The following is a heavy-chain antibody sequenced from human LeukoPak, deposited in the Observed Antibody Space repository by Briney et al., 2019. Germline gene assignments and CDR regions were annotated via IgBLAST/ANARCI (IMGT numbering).Heavy chain of an antibody. CDR2: INPNSGGT. D-gene: IGHD1-26*01. CDR3: ARDGDQWELLNAFDI. Sequence: GASVKVSCKASGYTFTGYYMHWVRQAPGQGLEWMGWINPNSGGTNYAQKFQGRVTMTRDTSISTAYMELSRLRSDDTAVYYCARDGDQWELLNAFDIWGQGTMVTVSP. CDR1: GYTFTGYY. V-gene: IGHV1-2*02. J-gene: IGHJ3*02.